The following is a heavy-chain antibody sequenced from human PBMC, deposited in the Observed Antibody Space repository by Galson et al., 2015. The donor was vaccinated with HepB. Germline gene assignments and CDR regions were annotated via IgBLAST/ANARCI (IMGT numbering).Heavy chain of an antibody. CDR2: ISAYDGNT. V-gene: IGHV1-18*01. CDR1: GYAFNTYH. Sequence: SVKVSCKASGYAFNTYHISWVRQAPGQGLEWMGWISAYDGNTNYVEKFQGRVTLTTDTSTTTAYMELRSLRSDDTAVSYCARETTTVTTALDYWGQGTLLIVSS. CDR3: ARETTTVTTALDY. J-gene: IGHJ4*02. D-gene: IGHD4-17*01.